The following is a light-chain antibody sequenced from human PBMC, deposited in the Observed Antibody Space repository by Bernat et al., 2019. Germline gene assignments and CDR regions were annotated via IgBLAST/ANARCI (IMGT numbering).Light chain of an antibody. Sequence: QMTQSPSSLSASVGDRVIITCRASQNIGRYLNRYQQKSGRAPRLLIYKTSTLASWVPSRFSGSGSGTDFTLTISSLQPEDFATYFCQQSYHDLYTFGQGTKV. CDR1: QNIGRY. V-gene: IGKV1-39*01. CDR3: QQSYHDLYT. J-gene: IGKJ2*01. CDR2: KTS.